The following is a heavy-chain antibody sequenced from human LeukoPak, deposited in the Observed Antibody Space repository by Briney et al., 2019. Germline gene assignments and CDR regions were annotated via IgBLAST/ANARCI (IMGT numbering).Heavy chain of an antibody. CDR3: ARGGYCSGGSCYHY. CDR1: GYTFTGYY. J-gene: IGHJ4*02. V-gene: IGHV1-2*02. CDR2: INPNSGGT. D-gene: IGHD2-15*01. Sequence: ASVKVSCKASGYTFTGYYMHWVRQAPGQGLEWMGWINPNSGGTNYAQKFQGRVTMTRDTSISTAYMELSSLRSEDTAVYYCARGGYCSGGSCYHYWGQGTLVTVSS.